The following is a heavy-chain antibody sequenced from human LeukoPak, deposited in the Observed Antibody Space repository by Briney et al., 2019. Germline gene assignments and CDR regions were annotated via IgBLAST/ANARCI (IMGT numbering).Heavy chain of an antibody. Sequence: GGSLRLSCAASGFTFSSYAMSWVRQAPGKGLGWVSSISTSGDSTYYADSVKGRFTISRDNSRNALYLQMNSLRPEDTALYYCAILYRSTWYEIFDYWGQGTLVTVSS. CDR2: ISTSGDST. CDR1: GFTFSSYA. V-gene: IGHV3-23*01. J-gene: IGHJ4*02. D-gene: IGHD6-13*01. CDR3: AILYRSTWYEIFDY.